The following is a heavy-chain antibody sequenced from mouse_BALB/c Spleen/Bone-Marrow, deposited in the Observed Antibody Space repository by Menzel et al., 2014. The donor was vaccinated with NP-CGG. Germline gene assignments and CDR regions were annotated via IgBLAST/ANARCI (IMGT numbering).Heavy chain of an antibody. D-gene: IGHD4-1*01. Sequence: VQLQESGPGLVAPSQSLSITCTVSGFSLTGYGVNWVRQPPGKGLEWLGMIWGDGSTDYNSALKSRLSISKDNSKSQVFLKMNSLQTDDTARYYCARTLGHYAMDYWCQGPSVTRSS. CDR1: GFSLTGYG. CDR2: IWGDGST. CDR3: ARTLGHYAMDY. J-gene: IGHJ4*01. V-gene: IGHV2-6-7*02.